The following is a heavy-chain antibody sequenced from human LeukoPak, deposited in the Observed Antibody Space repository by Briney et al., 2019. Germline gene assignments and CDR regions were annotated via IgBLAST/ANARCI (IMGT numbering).Heavy chain of an antibody. D-gene: IGHD6-19*01. CDR2: LSGSGITT. J-gene: IGHJ4*01. Sequence: GGSLRLSWAASGITFSNSAMSWVRQAPGKGLEWVSTLSGSGITTYYADSVKGRFTISRDNSKNTLYLQMNSLRAEDTAVYYCAKGIYSSGWSYFDYWGHGTLVTVSS. V-gene: IGHV3-23*01. CDR3: AKGIYSSGWSYFDY. CDR1: GITFSNSA.